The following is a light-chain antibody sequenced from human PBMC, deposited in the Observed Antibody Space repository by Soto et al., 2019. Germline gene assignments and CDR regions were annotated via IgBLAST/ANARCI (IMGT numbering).Light chain of an antibody. CDR1: QSLSSNF. J-gene: IGKJ1*01. CDR3: QQYDIYPWT. Sequence: IVLTQSPATLSLSPWERATLPCKASQSLSSNFLAWYQQKPGQPPRLLIYDSSNRATGCPDRFSGSGSGTAFNLTLIRLEPEDFEVYYCQQYDIYPWTFGQGTKVDIK. V-gene: IGKV3-20*01. CDR2: DSS.